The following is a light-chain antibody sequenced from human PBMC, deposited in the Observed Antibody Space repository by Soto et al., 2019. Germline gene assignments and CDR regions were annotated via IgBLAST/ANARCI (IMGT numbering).Light chain of an antibody. CDR2: GNS. CDR3: QSYASSRSGFYV. J-gene: IGLJ1*01. Sequence: QSVLTQPPSVSGAPGQRVTISCTWSSSNIVAGYDVHWYQQLPGTAPKLLIYGNSNRPSGVHDRFSGSKSGTSASLAITGLQAAYEADYYCQSYASSRSGFYVFGTGTKLTVL. CDR1: SSNIVAGYD. V-gene: IGLV1-40*01.